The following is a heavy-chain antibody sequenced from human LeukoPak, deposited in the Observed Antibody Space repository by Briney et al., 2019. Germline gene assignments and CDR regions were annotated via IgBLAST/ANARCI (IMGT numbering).Heavy chain of an antibody. CDR3: ARTLVEVMYYGMDV. Sequence: PGGSLRLSCAASGFTFSSYAMHWVRQAPGKGLEWVAVISYDGSNKYYADSVKGRFTISRDNSKNTLYLQMNSLRAEDTAVYYCARTLVEVMYYGMDVWGQGTTVTVSS. CDR2: ISYDGSNK. V-gene: IGHV3-30-3*01. D-gene: IGHD3-22*01. J-gene: IGHJ6*02. CDR1: GFTFSSYA.